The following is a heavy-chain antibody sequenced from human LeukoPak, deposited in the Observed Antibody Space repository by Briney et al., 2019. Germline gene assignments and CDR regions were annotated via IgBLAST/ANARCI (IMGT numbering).Heavy chain of an antibody. CDR1: GYTSTGYY. Sequence: ASVKVSCKSSGYTSTGYYVHWVRQAPGQGLEWMGWINPNSGGTNYAQKFQGRVTMTRDTSISTAYMELSRLRSDDTAVYHCARASAAELFYYYYYMDVWGKGTTVTVSS. V-gene: IGHV1-2*02. CDR3: ARASAAELFYYYYYMDV. D-gene: IGHD1-14*01. J-gene: IGHJ6*03. CDR2: INPNSGGT.